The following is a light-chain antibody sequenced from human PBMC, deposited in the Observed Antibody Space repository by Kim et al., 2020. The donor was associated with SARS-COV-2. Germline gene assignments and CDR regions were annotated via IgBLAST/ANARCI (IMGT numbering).Light chain of an antibody. V-gene: IGLV1-44*01. CDR2: SNN. CDR3: AAWDDSLNGYL. J-gene: IGLJ1*01. CDR1: SSNIGTNT. Sequence: QSVLTQPPSASGTPGQRVTISCSGSSSNIGTNTVNWYQQLPGTAPKLLIHSNNQRPSGVPDRFSGSKSGTSASLAISGLQSEDEADYYCAAWDDSLNGYLFGTGTKVTVL.